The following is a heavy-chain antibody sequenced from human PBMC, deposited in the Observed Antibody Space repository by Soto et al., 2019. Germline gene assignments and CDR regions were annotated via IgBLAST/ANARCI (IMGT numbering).Heavy chain of an antibody. J-gene: IGHJ6*02. CDR2: NYYSGIT. CDR1: GGSISSGGYY. V-gene: IGHV4-31*03. Sequence: QVQLQESGPGLVKPSQNLYLTCTVSGGSISSGGYYWTWIRQHPGKGLEWIGYNYYSGITYYNPSLKSRGTISLDTSKNQFSLKLSSVTAADTAVYYCARGSSIAGLYYGMDVWGQGTPVTVSS. D-gene: IGHD6-6*01. CDR3: ARGSSIAGLYYGMDV.